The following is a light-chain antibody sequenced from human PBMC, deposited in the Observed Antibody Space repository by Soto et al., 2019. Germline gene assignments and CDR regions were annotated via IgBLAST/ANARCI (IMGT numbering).Light chain of an antibody. CDR1: QTISSW. CDR3: QQYYNLPIT. J-gene: IGKJ5*01. CDR2: DAS. V-gene: IGKV1-33*01. Sequence: DIQMTQSPSTLSGSVGDRVTITCRASQTISSWLAWYQQKPGKAPKLLIYDASNLETGVPSRFSGSGSGTDFTVTISSLQPEDFATYSCQQYYNLPITFGQGTRLETK.